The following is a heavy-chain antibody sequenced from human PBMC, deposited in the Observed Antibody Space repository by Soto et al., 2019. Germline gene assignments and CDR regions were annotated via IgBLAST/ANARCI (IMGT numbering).Heavy chain of an antibody. CDR2: IYYSGST. J-gene: IGHJ3*02. D-gene: IGHD1-26*01. V-gene: IGHV4-59*01. Sequence: SETLSLTWTVSGGSISSYYWSWIRQPPGKGLEWIGYIYYSGSTNYNPSLKSRVTISVDTSKNQFSLKLSSVTAADTAVYYCASTSGSFDGHDAFDIWGQGTMVTVSS. CDR1: GGSISSYY. CDR3: ASTSGSFDGHDAFDI.